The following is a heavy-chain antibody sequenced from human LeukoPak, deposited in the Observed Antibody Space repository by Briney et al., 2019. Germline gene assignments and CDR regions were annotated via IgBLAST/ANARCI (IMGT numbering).Heavy chain of an antibody. CDR2: IRSNGRDT. Sequence: PGGSLRLSRAASGFIFSDYSMSWVRQAPGKGLEWVSNIRSNGRDTYYTHSVKGRLTISRDNSKNTLYLERNSLRAEDTAFYYCAKGGYPTCLDPWGQGTLVSVST. CDR3: AKGGYPTCLDP. V-gene: IGHV3-23*01. D-gene: IGHD6-13*01. CDR1: GFIFSDYS. J-gene: IGHJ5*02.